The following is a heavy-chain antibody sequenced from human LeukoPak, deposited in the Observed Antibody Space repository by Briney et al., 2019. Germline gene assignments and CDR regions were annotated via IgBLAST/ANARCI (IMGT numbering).Heavy chain of an antibody. CDR3: ARVTATTGIRYFDY. CDR2: IYYSGSA. V-gene: IGHV4-59*01. CDR1: GSSISNYY. J-gene: IGHJ4*02. Sequence: SETLSLTCTVSGSSISNYYWSWIWQPPGKGLEWIGYIYYSGSANHNPSLKSRVTISVDTSKNQFSLKLSSVTAADTAVYYCARVTATTGIRYFDYWGQGTLVTASS. D-gene: IGHD6-13*01.